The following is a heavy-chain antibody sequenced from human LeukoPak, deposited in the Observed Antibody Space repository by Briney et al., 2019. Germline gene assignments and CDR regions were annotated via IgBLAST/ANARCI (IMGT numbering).Heavy chain of an antibody. Sequence: GGSLRLSCAASGFTFSGYYMSWIRQAPGKGLEWVSYISSSGSTIYYADSVKGRFTISRDNAKNSLYLQMNSLRAEDTAVYYCASARYYYDSSGYANWFDPWGQGTLVTVSS. CDR3: ASARYYYDSSGYANWFDP. V-gene: IGHV3-11*04. D-gene: IGHD3-22*01. CDR2: ISSSGSTI. J-gene: IGHJ5*02. CDR1: GFTFSGYY.